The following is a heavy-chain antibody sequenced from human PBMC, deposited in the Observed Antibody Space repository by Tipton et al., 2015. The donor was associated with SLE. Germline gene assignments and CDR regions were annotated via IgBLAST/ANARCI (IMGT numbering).Heavy chain of an antibody. CDR2: IYYTGST. Sequence: TLSLTCTVSGGSISSRSSHYWGWIRQSPGKGLEWIGSIYYTGSTFYNPSLKSRVTISVDTSKNQFSLRLSSVTAADTAVYYCASFGGWYYFDFWGQGTLVSVSS. D-gene: IGHD6-19*01. V-gene: IGHV4-39*07. J-gene: IGHJ4*02. CDR1: GGSISSRSSHY. CDR3: ASFGGWYYFDF.